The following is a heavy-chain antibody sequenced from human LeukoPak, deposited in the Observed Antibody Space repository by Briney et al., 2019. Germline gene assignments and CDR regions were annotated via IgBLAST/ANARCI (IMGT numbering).Heavy chain of an antibody. CDR2: INWNGGST. CDR3: ASDPHSHYFIDY. D-gene: IGHD4-11*01. J-gene: IGHJ4*02. Sequence: GGSLRLSCAASGFTFDDYGMSWVRQAPGKWLEWVSGINWNGGSTGYADSVKGRFTLSRDNAKNSLYLQMNSLRADDTAVYYSASDPHSHYFIDYWGQGTLVTVSS. CDR1: GFTFDDYG. V-gene: IGHV3-20*04.